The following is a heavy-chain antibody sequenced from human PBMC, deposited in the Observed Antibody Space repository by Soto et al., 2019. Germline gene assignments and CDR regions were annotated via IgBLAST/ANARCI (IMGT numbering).Heavy chain of an antibody. CDR3: AKDQSRGWFWRHDDYYGMDV. V-gene: IGHV3-30*18. CDR2: ISYDGSNK. D-gene: IGHD2-15*01. Sequence: GGSLRLSCAASGFTFSSYGMHWVRQAPGKGLEWVAVISYDGSNKYYADSVKGRFTISRDNSKNTLYLQMNSLRAEDTAVYYCAKDQSRGWFWRHDDYYGMDVWGQGTTVTVSS. CDR1: GFTFSSYG. J-gene: IGHJ6*02.